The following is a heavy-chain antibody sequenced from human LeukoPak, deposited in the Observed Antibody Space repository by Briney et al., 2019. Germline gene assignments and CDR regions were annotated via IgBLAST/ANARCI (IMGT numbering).Heavy chain of an antibody. CDR1: GFTFSNYW. CDR2: INPDGSGT. Sequence: PGWSLRLSCAASGFTFSNYWMHWLRQVPGKGLVWVSRINPDGSGTDYADSVKGRFTISRDNTKNTLYLQMNSLRAEDTALYYCAQVGATGYWGQGTLVIVSS. J-gene: IGHJ4*02. CDR3: AQVGATGY. V-gene: IGHV3-74*01. D-gene: IGHD1-26*01.